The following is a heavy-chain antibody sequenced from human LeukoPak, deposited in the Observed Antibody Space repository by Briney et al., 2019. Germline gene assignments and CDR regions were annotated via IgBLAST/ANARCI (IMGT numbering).Heavy chain of an antibody. CDR3: AREDTAMVTHNYYYYMDV. CDR1: GGSISSYY. D-gene: IGHD5-18*01. Sequence: TSETLSLTCTVSGGSISSYYWSWIRQPPGKGLEWIGYIYYSGSTNYNPSLKSRVTISVDTSKNQFSLKLSSVTAADTAVHYCAREDTAMVTHNYYYYMDVWGKGTTVTVSS. V-gene: IGHV4-59*01. CDR2: IYYSGST. J-gene: IGHJ6*03.